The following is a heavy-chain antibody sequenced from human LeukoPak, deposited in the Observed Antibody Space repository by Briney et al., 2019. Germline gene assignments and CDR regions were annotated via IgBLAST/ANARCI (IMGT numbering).Heavy chain of an antibody. D-gene: IGHD3-22*01. CDR1: GYSFTSYW. J-gene: IGHJ5*02. V-gene: IGHV5-51*01. CDR2: IYPGDSDT. Sequence: GEFLKICGKGSGYSFTSYWIGWVRQMPGKGLEGMGIIYPGDSDTRYSPSFQGQATISADNSISTAYRQWSSLTASDPPMYCGPRQFYFDGSGSPFDPWGQGTLVPVSP. CDR3: PRQFYFDGSGSPFDP.